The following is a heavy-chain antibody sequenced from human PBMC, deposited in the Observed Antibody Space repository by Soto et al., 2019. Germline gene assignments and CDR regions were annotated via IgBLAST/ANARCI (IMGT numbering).Heavy chain of an antibody. D-gene: IGHD6-13*01. J-gene: IGHJ1*01. V-gene: IGHV1-69*13. CDR3: AREFPSLSSSWREYFQH. CDR2: IIPIFGTA. Sequence: SVKVSCKASGYTFTSYGISWVRQAPGQGLEWMGGIIPIFGTANYAQKFQGRVTITADESTSTAYMELSSLRSEDTAVYYCAREFPSLSSSWREYFQHWGQGTLVTVSS. CDR1: GYTFTSYG.